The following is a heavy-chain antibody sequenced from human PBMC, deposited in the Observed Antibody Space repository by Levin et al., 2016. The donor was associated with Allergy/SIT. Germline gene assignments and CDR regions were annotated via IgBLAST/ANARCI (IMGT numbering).Heavy chain of an antibody. J-gene: IGHJ4*02. Sequence: GESLKISCAGSGFTFSRYAMSWVRQAPGKGLEWVSAICYDGGCTHYADSVMGRFTISRDNLENALYLQANSLRAEDTAVYYCAKYRAVTTPQFDYWGQGILVTVSS. D-gene: IGHD4-17*01. V-gene: IGHV3-23*01. CDR2: ICYDGGCT. CDR1: GFTFSRYA. CDR3: AKYRAVTTPQFDY.